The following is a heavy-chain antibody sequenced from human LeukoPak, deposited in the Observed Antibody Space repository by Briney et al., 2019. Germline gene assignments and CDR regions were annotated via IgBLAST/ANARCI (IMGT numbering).Heavy chain of an antibody. Sequence: GGSLRLSCAASGFTFDEYGMSWVRQAPGKGLEWVSGINWNGGSTGYADSVKGRFTISRDNAKNSPYLQMNSLRAEDTALYYCARATRRYFDHNDAFDIWGQGTMVTVSS. V-gene: IGHV3-20*04. J-gene: IGHJ3*02. CDR1: GFTFDEYG. CDR2: INWNGGST. D-gene: IGHD3-9*01. CDR3: ARATRRYFDHNDAFDI.